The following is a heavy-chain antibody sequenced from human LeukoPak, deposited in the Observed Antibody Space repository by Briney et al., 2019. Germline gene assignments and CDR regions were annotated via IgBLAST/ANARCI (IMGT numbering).Heavy chain of an antibody. CDR1: GGTFSSYA. J-gene: IGHJ4*02. V-gene: IGHV1-69*01. D-gene: IGHD2-15*01. CDR2: IIPIFGTA. Sequence: SVKVSCKASGGTFSSYAISWVRQAPGQGLEWMGGIIPIFGTANYAQKFQGRVTITADESTSTAYMELSSLRSEDTAVYYCASDSCSGGSYLDYWGQGTLVTVSS. CDR3: ASDSCSGGSYLDY.